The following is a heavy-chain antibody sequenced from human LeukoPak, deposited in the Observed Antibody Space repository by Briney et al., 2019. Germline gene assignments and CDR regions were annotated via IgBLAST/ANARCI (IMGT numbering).Heavy chain of an antibody. CDR3: ARDSGAAVGTSSLGY. CDR1: GFTFSSYG. D-gene: IGHD6-19*01. V-gene: IGHV3-30*02. Sequence: GGSLRLSCAASGFTFSSYGMHWVRQAPGKGLEWVAFIRYDGSNKYYADSVKGRFTISRDNSMSTLFLQMNALSPEDTAVYYCARDSGAAVGTSSLGYWGQGTLVTVSS. CDR2: IRYDGSNK. J-gene: IGHJ4*02.